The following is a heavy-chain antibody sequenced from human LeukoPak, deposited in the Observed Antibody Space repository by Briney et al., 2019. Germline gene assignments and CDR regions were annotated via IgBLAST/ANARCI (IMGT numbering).Heavy chain of an antibody. Sequence: KPGGSLRLSCAASGFAFSDYTMTWVRQAPGRGLEWLSSVSRRSSFILSADSLKGRFTISRDDAKDSVFLQMNGLRVEDTALYYCARMSDAYYHLLDFWGQGTLVTVSS. CDR2: VSRRSSFI. D-gene: IGHD3-10*01. J-gene: IGHJ4*02. CDR3: ARMSDAYYHLLDF. CDR1: GFAFSDYT. V-gene: IGHV3-21*01.